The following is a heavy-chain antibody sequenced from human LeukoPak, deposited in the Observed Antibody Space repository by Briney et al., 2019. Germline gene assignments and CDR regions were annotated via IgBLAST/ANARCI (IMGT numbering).Heavy chain of an antibody. CDR2: ISSSSSV. J-gene: IGHJ4*02. CDR1: GFTFNSYS. V-gene: IGHV3-48*04. D-gene: IGHD6-13*01. Sequence: GGSLRLSCAASGFTFNSYSMNWVRQAPGKGLEWISYISSSSSVYYADSVKGRFTISRDNAKNSLYLQMNSLRAEDTAVYYCATDIAAAAPPDYWGQGTLVTVSS. CDR3: ATDIAAAAPPDY.